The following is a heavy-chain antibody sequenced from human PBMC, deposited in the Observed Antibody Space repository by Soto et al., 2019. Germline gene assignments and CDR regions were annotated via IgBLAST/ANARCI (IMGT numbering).Heavy chain of an antibody. J-gene: IGHJ4*02. V-gene: IGHV4-30-4*01. CDR2: IYYSGST. CDR3: ARGDYADSSSWYYYFDY. CDR1: GGSISSGDYY. Sequence: SETLSLTCTVSGGSISSGDYYWSWIRQPPGKGLEWIGYIYYSGSTYYNPSLKSRVTISVDTSKNQFSLKLSSVTAADTAVYYCARGDYADSSSWYYYFDYWGEGTLVTVSS. D-gene: IGHD6-13*01.